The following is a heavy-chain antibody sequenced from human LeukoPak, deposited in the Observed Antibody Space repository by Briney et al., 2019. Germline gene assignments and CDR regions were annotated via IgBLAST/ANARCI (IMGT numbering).Heavy chain of an antibody. CDR2: VWYGGSNK. D-gene: IGHD2-15*01. V-gene: IGHV3-33*01. J-gene: IGHJ6*02. CDR3: ARDVVAATQTFSYGMDV. Sequence: GGSLRLSCAASGFTFSRFGIHWVRQAPGKGLEWVAIVWYGGSNKYYADSVKGRFTISRDNSKNTLYLQMNSLRAEDTAVYYCARDVVAATQTFSYGMDVWGQGTTVTVSS. CDR1: GFTFSRFG.